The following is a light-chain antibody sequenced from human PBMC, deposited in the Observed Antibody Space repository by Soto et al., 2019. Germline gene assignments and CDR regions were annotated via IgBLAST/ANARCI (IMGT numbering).Light chain of an antibody. V-gene: IGLV2-14*01. CDR3: SAYTTTSTPV. CDR1: RNDVGAFQY. CDR2: EVS. J-gene: IGLJ1*01. Sequence: QSVLTQPASVSGSPGQSITISCTGNRNDVGAFQYVSWYQHHPGKAAKLLIYEVSSRPSGVSARFSGSKSGNTASLTISGLQSEDDADYYCSAYTTTSTPVFGPGTKVTVL.